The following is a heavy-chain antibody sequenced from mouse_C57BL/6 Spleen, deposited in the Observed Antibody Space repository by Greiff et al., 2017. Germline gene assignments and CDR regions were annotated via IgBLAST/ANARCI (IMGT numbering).Heavy chain of an antibody. CDR2: IDPSDSET. CDR1: GYTFTSYW. D-gene: IGHD2-1*01. V-gene: IGHV1-52*01. J-gene: IGHJ3*01. Sequence: VQLQQPGAELVRPGSSVKLSCKASGYTFTSYWMHWVKQRPIQGLEWIGNIDPSDSETHYNQKFKDKATLTVDKSSSTAYMQLSSLTSEDSAVYYCARGGGNYLDWLAYWGQGTLVTVSA. CDR3: ARGGGNYLDWLAY.